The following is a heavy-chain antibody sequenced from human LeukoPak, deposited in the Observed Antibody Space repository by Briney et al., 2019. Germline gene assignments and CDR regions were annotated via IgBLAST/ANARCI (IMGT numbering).Heavy chain of an antibody. CDR2: IYTDGST. D-gene: IGHD3-10*01. V-gene: IGHV3-53*01. J-gene: IGHJ4*02. CDR1: GFTVSSNY. Sequence: GGSLRLSCAASGFTVSSNYMSWARQAPGKGLEWVSIIYTDGSTYYADSVKGRFTISRDNSKNTLYLQMNDLRAEDTALYYCVRRGDSDESMGYWGQGTLVTVSS. CDR3: VRRGDSDESMGY.